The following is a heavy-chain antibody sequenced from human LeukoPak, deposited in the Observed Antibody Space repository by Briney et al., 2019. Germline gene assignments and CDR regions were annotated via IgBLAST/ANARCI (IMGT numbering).Heavy chain of an antibody. J-gene: IGHJ3*02. CDR3: AGSGSYPHTHDAFDI. D-gene: IGHD1-26*01. CDR1: GGTFSSYA. CDR2: IIPIFGTA. Sequence: SVKVSCKASGGTFSSYAISWVRQAPGQGLEWMGGIIPIFGTANYAQKFQGRVTITTDESTSTAYMELSSLRSDDTAVYYCAGSGSYPHTHDAFDIWGQGTMVTVSS. V-gene: IGHV1-69*05.